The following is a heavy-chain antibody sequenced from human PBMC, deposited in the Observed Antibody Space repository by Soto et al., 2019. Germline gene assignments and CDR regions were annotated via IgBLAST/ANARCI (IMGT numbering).Heavy chain of an antibody. J-gene: IGHJ5*02. D-gene: IGHD3-10*01. CDR2: INHSGST. CDR1: GGSFSGYY. Sequence: SETLSLTCAVYGGSFSGYYWSWIRQPPGKGLEWIGEINHSGSTNYNPSLKSRVTISVDTSKNQFSLKLSSVTAADTAVYYCARKKFGGVIIRNQETCFDPGGGGTLVTVSS. CDR3: ARKKFGGVIIRNQETCFDP. V-gene: IGHV4-34*01.